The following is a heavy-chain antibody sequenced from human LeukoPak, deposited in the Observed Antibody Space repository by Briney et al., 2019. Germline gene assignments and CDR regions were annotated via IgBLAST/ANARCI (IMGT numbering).Heavy chain of an antibody. Sequence: PSETLSLTCSVSGGSISGYYWSWIRQPPGKGLEWIGFIYYNGSTNYNPSLKSRITISVDTSKNQFSLKLSSVTAADTAVYYCAVPGYSSSWYGYWGQGTLVTVSS. CDR3: AVPGYSSSWYGY. J-gene: IGHJ4*02. V-gene: IGHV4-59*12. CDR2: IYYNGST. CDR1: GGSISGYY. D-gene: IGHD6-13*01.